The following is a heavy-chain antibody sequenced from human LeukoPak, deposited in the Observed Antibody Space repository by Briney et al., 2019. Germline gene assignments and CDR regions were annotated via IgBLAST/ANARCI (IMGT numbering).Heavy chain of an antibody. CDR2: ISYDGSNK. Sequence: GGSLRLSCAASGFTFSSYGMHWVRQAPGKGLEWVAVISYDGSNKYYADSVKGRFTTSRDNSKNTLYLQMNSLRAEDTAVYYCAKDGDYSSSWTFDYWGQGTLVTVSS. D-gene: IGHD6-13*01. V-gene: IGHV3-30*18. CDR3: AKDGDYSSSWTFDY. J-gene: IGHJ4*02. CDR1: GFTFSSYG.